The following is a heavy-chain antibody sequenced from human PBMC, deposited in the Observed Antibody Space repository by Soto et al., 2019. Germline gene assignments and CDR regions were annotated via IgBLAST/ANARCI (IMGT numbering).Heavy chain of an antibody. D-gene: IGHD5-18*01. CDR2: IIPIFGTA. Sequence: ASVKVSCKASGGTFSSYAISWVRQAPGQGLEWMGGIIPIFGTANYAQKFQGRVTITADESTSTAYMELSSLRSEDTAVYYCARLHTAMVKYYGMDGWGQGTTVTVSS. CDR1: GGTFSSYA. V-gene: IGHV1-69*13. CDR3: ARLHTAMVKYYGMDG. J-gene: IGHJ6*02.